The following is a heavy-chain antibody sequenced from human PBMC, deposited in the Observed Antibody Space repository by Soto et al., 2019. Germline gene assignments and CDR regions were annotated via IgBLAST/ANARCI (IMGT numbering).Heavy chain of an antibody. V-gene: IGHV3-30*18. J-gene: IGHJ6*02. CDR3: VKERYAQLWLEDYGMDV. D-gene: IGHD5-18*01. CDR2: ISYDGTDK. CDR1: GFTFSSYG. Sequence: QVQLVESGGGVVQPGWSLRLSCAASGFTFSSYGIHWVRQAPGKGLEWVALISYDGTDKYYADSVKGRFTISRDNPKNTLYLQMSSLGPEDTAVYYCVKERYAQLWLEDYGMDVWGQGTTVTV.